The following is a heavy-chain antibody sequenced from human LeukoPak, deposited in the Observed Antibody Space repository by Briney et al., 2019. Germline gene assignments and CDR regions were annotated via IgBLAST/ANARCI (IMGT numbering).Heavy chain of an antibody. CDR3: ARVAVTRGFDY. CDR1: GFTFSSYD. CDR2: IGTAGDT. V-gene: IGHV3-13*01. J-gene: IGHJ4*02. D-gene: IGHD4-17*01. Sequence: GGSLRLSCAASGFTFSSYDMHWVRQATGKGLEWVSAIGTAGDTYYPGSVKGRFTISRDNSKNTLYLQMNSLRAEDTAVYYCARVAVTRGFDYWGQGTLVTVSS.